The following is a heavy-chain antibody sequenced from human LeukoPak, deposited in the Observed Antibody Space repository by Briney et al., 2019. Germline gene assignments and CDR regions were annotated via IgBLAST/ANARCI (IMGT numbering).Heavy chain of an antibody. CDR1: GFTFDDYA. CDR2: ISWNSGSI. CDR3: AKDRGYQLLYYFDY. J-gene: IGHJ4*02. Sequence: PGGSLRLSCAASGFTFDDYAMHWVRQAPGKGLEWVSGISWNSGSIGYADSVKGRFTISRDNAKNSLYLQMNSQRAEDTALYYCAKDRGYQLLYYFDYWGQGTLVTVSS. D-gene: IGHD2-2*01. V-gene: IGHV3-9*01.